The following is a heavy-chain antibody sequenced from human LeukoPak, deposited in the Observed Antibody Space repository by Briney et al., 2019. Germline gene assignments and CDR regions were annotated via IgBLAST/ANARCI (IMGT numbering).Heavy chain of an antibody. CDR3: TRGRNSAFDY. Sequence: SQTLLLTCAISGDSVPSSGVAWNWIRQSPSRGLEWLGRTYYASQWSNEYALSVKSRITINPDTSKNQFSLQLNSVTPEDTAVYYCTRGRNSAFDYWGQGTLVTVSS. CDR1: GDSVPSSGVA. CDR2: TYYASQWSN. D-gene: IGHD1-14*01. V-gene: IGHV6-1*01. J-gene: IGHJ4*02.